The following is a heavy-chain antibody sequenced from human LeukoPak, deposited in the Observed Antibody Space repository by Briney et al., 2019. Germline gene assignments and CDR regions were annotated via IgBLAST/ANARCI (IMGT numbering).Heavy chain of an antibody. CDR1: GFTFSTDS. Sequence: GGSLRLSCAVSGFTFSTDSVNWVRQAPRKGLEWVSTISGSVDSTYFADCVRSRFTIYRDNSKDTLYLQMSSVRVDVTVVYYCARDSGRYYDSRGFYWGYYFDSWGQGILVTVST. CDR2: ISGSVDST. J-gene: IGHJ4*02. CDR3: ARDSGRYYDSRGFYWGYYFDS. V-gene: IGHV3-23*01. D-gene: IGHD3-22*01.